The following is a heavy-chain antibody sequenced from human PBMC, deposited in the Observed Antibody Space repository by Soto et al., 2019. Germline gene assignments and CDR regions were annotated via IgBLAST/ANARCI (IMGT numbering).Heavy chain of an antibody. CDR3: AREGTYCSGGSCQNGMDV. Sequence: GSLRLSCAASGFTFSDYYMSWIRQAPGKGLEWVSYISSSSSYTNYADSVKGRFTISRDNAKNSLYLQMNSLRAEDTAVYYCAREGTYCSGGSCQNGMDVWGQGTTVTVSS. CDR2: ISSSSSYT. V-gene: IGHV3-11*06. CDR1: GFTFSDYY. D-gene: IGHD2-15*01. J-gene: IGHJ6*02.